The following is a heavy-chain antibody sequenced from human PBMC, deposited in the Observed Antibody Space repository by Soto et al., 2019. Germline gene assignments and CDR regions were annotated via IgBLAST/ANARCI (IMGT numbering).Heavy chain of an antibody. CDR1: GGSFSGYY. CDR3: ARDLVRGVIGYYYGMDV. Sequence: PSETLSLTCAVYGGSFSGYYWSWIRQPPGKGLEWIGEINHSGSTNYNPSLKSRVTISVDTSKNTLYLQMNSLRAEDTAVYYCARDLVRGVIGYYYGMDVWGQGTTVTVSS. V-gene: IGHV4-34*01. J-gene: IGHJ6*02. CDR2: INHSGST. D-gene: IGHD3-10*01.